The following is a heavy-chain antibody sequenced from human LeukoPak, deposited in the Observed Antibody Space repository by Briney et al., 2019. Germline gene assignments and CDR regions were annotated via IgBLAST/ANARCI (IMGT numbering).Heavy chain of an antibody. CDR1: GGSISSYY. Sequence: PSETLSLTCTVSGGSISSYYWNWIRQPPGKGLEWIGYIYHSGSTNYNPSLKSRVTISVDTSKNQFPLNLRSVTAADTAVYYCAKDLASSSGFDYWGQGTLVTVSS. CDR3: AKDLASSSGFDY. D-gene: IGHD6-13*01. J-gene: IGHJ4*02. V-gene: IGHV4-59*01. CDR2: IYHSGST.